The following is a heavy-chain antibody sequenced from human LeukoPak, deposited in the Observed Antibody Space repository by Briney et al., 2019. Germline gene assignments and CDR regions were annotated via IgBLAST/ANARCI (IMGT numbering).Heavy chain of an antibody. CDR1: GGSFDTGV. D-gene: IGHD2-2*01. CDR2: ISSSGST. Sequence: SETLSLACTVSGGSFDTGVYSWIRQPAGKGLEWIGRISSSGSTIYNPSLNNRVTISLDTSKTHLSLQVNSVTAADTAIYYCAREIEEMYSPSWGLYDYRYYMDVWGKGTTVTI. V-gene: IGHV4-4*07. CDR3: AREIEEMYSPSWGLYDYRYYMDV. J-gene: IGHJ6*03.